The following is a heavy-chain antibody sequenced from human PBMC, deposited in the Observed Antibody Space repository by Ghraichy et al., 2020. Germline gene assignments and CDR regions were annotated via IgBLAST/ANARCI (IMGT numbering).Heavy chain of an antibody. Sequence: GGSLRLSCAASGFTVSSHYMSWVRQAPGKGLECVSIIYSGSSTFYTDSVKGRFTISRDNSENTLYLQMNSLRAEDTAVYYCARGVAAAGTWFDSWGQGTLVTVSS. D-gene: IGHD6-13*01. V-gene: IGHV3-66*01. CDR2: IYSGSST. CDR1: GFTVSSHY. J-gene: IGHJ5*01. CDR3: ARGVAAAGTWFDS.